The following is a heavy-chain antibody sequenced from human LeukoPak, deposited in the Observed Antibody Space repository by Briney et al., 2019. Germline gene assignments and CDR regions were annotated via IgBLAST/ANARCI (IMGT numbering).Heavy chain of an antibody. CDR2: IGTAGDA. V-gene: IGHV3-13*04. Sequence: GGSLRLSCAASGFTFSSYDMHWVRQATGKGLEWVADIGTAGDAYYPGSVKGRLTISRENAKYSLYVQMNSLRAGDTAVYYCARGSYCSGGSCYSQGAFDIWGQGTMVTVSS. J-gene: IGHJ3*02. CDR1: GFTFSSYD. D-gene: IGHD2-15*01. CDR3: ARGSYCSGGSCYSQGAFDI.